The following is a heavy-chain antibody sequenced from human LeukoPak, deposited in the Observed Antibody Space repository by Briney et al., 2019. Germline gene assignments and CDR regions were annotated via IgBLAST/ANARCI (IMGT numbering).Heavy chain of an antibody. CDR3: ARDYGTNFDY. CDR2: IYYSGST. D-gene: IGHD4-17*01. J-gene: IGHJ4*02. Sequence: PSETLSLTCTVSGGSISSSSYYWGWIRQPPGKGLEWIGSIYYSGSTYYNPSLKSRVTISVDTSKNQFSLKLSSVTAADTAVYYCARDYGTNFDYWGQGTLVTVSS. CDR1: GGSISSSSYY. V-gene: IGHV4-39*07.